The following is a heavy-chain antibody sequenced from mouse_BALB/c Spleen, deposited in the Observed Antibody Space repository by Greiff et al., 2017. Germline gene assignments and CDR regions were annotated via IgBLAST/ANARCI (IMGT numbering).Heavy chain of an antibody. D-gene: IGHD2-14*01. CDR3: ARSFYRLYAMDY. CDR2: ISSGSSTI. V-gene: IGHV5-17*02. Sequence: EVHLVESGGGLVQPGGSRKLSCAASGFTFSSFGMHWVRQAPEKGLEWVAYISSGSSTIYYADTVKGRFTITRDNPKNTLFLQMTSLRSEDTAMYYCARSFYRLYAMDYWGQGTSVTVSS. CDR1: GFTFSSFG. J-gene: IGHJ4*01.